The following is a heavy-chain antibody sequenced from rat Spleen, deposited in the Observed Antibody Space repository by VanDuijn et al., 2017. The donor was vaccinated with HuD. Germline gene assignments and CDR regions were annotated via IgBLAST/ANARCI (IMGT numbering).Heavy chain of an antibody. D-gene: IGHD1-10*01. CDR2: INSAGST. CDR1: GYSITSSYR. CDR3: ARWNNYAAH. J-gene: IGHJ3*01. V-gene: IGHV3-3*01. Sequence: EVQLQESGPGLVKPSQSLSLTCSVTGYSITSSYRWNWIRKFPGNKLEWMGYINSAGSTNYNPSLKSRISITRDTPKNQFFLQVNSVTTEDTATYYCARWNNYAAHWGQGTLVTVSS.